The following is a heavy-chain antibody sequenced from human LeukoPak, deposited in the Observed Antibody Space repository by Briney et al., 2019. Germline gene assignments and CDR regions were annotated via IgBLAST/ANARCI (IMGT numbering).Heavy chain of an antibody. CDR3: AREDIVVSPAPFDY. Sequence: PGGSLRLSCAASGFTFSSYGMHWVRQAPGKGLEWVAVISYDGSNKYYADSMKGRFTISRDNSKNTLYLQMNSLRAEDTAVYYCAREDIVVSPAPFDYWGQGTLVTVSS. V-gene: IGHV3-30*19. CDR2: ISYDGSNK. CDR1: GFTFSSYG. D-gene: IGHD2-15*01. J-gene: IGHJ4*02.